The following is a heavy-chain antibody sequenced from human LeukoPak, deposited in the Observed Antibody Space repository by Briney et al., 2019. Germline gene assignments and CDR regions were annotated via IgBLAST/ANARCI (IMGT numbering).Heavy chain of an antibody. V-gene: IGHV3-48*01. CDR2: ISSSSSTI. CDR1: GFTFSTYS. Sequence: KTGGSLRLSCAASGFTFSTYSMNWVRQAPGKGLEWVSYISSSSSTIYYADSVKGRFTISRDNAKNLLYLQMNSLRAEDTAVYYCARGSTYYDSSGQVPFDYWGQGTLVTVSS. CDR3: ARGSTYYDSSGQVPFDY. J-gene: IGHJ4*02. D-gene: IGHD3-22*01.